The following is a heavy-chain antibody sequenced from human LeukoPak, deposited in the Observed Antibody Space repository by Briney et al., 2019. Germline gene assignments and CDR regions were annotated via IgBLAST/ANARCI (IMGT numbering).Heavy chain of an antibody. V-gene: IGHV3-23*01. CDR2: ISDSGGST. D-gene: IGHD6-19*01. J-gene: IGHJ4*02. CDR1: GFTFSSYA. Sequence: GGSLRLSCAASGFTFSSYAMSWVRQAPGKGLEWVSAISDSGGSTYYADSVKGRYTISRDNSKNTLYLQMNSLRAEDTPVYYCAKDISGWYPTYYFDYWGQGTLVTVSS. CDR3: AKDISGWYPTYYFDY.